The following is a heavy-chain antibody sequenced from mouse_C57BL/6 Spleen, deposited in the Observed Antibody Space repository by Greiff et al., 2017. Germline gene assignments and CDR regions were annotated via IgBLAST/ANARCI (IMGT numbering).Heavy chain of an antibody. CDR3: ARDGGYQGYCDV. J-gene: IGHJ1*03. Sequence: DVQLVESEGGLVQPGSSMKLSCTASGFTFSDYYMAWVRQVPEKGLEWVANINYDGSSTYYLDSLKSRFIISRDNAKNILYLQMSSLKSEDTATYYCARDGGYQGYCDVWGTGTTVTVSS. CDR2: INYDGSST. CDR1: GFTFSDYY. D-gene: IGHD2-2*01. V-gene: IGHV5-16*01.